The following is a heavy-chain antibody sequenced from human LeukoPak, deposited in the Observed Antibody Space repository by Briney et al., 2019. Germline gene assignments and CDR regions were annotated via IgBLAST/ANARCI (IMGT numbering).Heavy chain of an antibody. D-gene: IGHD4-23*01. Sequence: GASVKVSCKASGGTFSSYAISWVRQAPGQGLEWMGGIIPILGIANYAQKFQGRVTITADKSTSTAYMELSSLRSEDTAVYYCARGVDYGGNSGDYFDYWGQGTLVTVSS. CDR3: ARGVDYGGNSGDYFDY. J-gene: IGHJ4*02. CDR1: GGTFSSYA. V-gene: IGHV1-69*10. CDR2: IIPILGIA.